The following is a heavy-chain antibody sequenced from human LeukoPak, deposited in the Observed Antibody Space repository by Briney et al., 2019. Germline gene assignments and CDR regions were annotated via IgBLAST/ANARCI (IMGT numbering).Heavy chain of an antibody. V-gene: IGHV4-4*07. CDR2: LYTRGST. D-gene: IGHD2-21*02. CDR1: GASISDYY. J-gene: IGHJ4*02. Sequence: PSETLSLTCTVSGASISDYYWSWIRQSAGKGLEWIGHLYTRGSTNYNPSLKSRGTMSVDTSKNQFSLRLNSLTAADTAIYYCARDNCGGDCFHDYWGQGTLVTVSS. CDR3: ARDNCGGDCFHDY.